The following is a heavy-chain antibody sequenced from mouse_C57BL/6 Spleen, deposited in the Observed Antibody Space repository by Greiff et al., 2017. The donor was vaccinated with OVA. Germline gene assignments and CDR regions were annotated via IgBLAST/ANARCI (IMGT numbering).Heavy chain of an antibody. V-gene: IGHV1-64*01. CDR2: IHPSSGST. Sequence: QVQLQQPGAELVKPGASVKLSCKASGYTFTSYWMHWVKQRPGQGLEWIGMIHPSSGSTNYNEKFKSKATLTVDKSSSTAYMQLSSLTSEDSAVYYCERGPTAYCDYAMDYWGQGTSVTVSS. D-gene: IGHD5-5*01. CDR3: ERGPTAYCDYAMDY. J-gene: IGHJ4*01. CDR1: GYTFTSYW.